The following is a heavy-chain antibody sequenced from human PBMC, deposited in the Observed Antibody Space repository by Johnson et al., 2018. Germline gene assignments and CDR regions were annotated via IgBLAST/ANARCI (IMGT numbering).Heavy chain of an antibody. CDR3: ARGNRSAYYYLPPEYFQN. D-gene: IGHD3-22*01. CDR2: IGHNGASP. CDR1: GFRFYSYA. V-gene: IGHV3-23*04. Sequence: VQLVESGGGLVQPGGSLRLSCAASGFRFYSYAMSWVRQAPGKGLEWVSAIGHNGASPYYADSVKGRFTISRDNAKNTLYLEMNNLRAEDTAVYYCARGNRSAYYYLPPEYFQNWGHGTLVTGSS. J-gene: IGHJ1*01.